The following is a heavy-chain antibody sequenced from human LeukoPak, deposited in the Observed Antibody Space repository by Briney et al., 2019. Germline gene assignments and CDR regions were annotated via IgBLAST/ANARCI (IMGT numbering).Heavy chain of an antibody. Sequence: PGGSLRLSCAASGFTFSDYYMSWIRQAPGKGLEWVSYISSSGSTIYYADSVKGRFTVSRDNFMNTLYLQMNSLRDEDTAVYYCGSCLAYCRETSLGNDAFDIWGQGTKVTVSS. J-gene: IGHJ3*02. CDR2: ISSSGSTI. D-gene: IGHD2-21*01. CDR3: GSCLAYCRETSLGNDAFDI. V-gene: IGHV3-11*04. CDR1: GFTFSDYY.